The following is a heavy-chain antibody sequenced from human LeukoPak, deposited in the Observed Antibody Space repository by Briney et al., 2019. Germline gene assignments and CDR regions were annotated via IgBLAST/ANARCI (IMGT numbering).Heavy chain of an antibody. J-gene: IGHJ3*02. Sequence: SETLSLTCAVSGGSISSSSWWSWVRQPPGKGLEWIGEIYHSGSTNYNPSLKSRVTISVDTSKNQFSLKLSSVTAADTAVYYCARDRYSSSDAFDIWGQGTMVTVSS. CDR3: ARDRYSSSDAFDI. D-gene: IGHD6-6*01. CDR1: GGSISSSSW. CDR2: IYHSGST. V-gene: IGHV4-4*02.